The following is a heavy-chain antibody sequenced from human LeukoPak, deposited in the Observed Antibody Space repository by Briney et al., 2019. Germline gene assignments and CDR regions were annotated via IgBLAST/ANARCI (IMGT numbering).Heavy chain of an antibody. J-gene: IGHJ4*02. V-gene: IGHV4-39*01. Sequence: SDTLSLTWTVSGRSISSSSYYCGWIRQPPGKGLEWFVSIYYSGRTSYIPSLKSRVTIPVDTSKTQFSLRQSSVTAADTAVYYCARAYSSRASDYWGQGTLVTVSS. CDR1: GRSISSSSYY. CDR3: ARAYSSRASDY. CDR2: IYYSGRT. D-gene: IGHD6-13*01.